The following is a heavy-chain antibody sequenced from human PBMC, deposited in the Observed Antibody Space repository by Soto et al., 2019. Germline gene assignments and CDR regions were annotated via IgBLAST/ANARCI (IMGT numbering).Heavy chain of an antibody. CDR2: IIPIFGTA. CDR1: GGTFSSYA. J-gene: IGHJ6*02. V-gene: IGHV1-69*12. Sequence: QVQLVQSGAEVKKPGSSVKVSCKASGGTFSSYAISWVRQAPGQGLEWMGGIIPIFGTANYAQKFQGRVTITADASTSTAYMELSSLSSEDPAVYDCARGIGRLLRPYYSYGMDVWGQGTTVTVSS. CDR3: ARGIGRLLRPYYSYGMDV. D-gene: IGHD3-22*01.